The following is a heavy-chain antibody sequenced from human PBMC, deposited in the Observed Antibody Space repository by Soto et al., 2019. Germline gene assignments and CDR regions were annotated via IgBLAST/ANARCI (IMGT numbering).Heavy chain of an antibody. CDR2: IKSKTDGGTT. CDR1: GFTFSNAW. J-gene: IGHJ5*02. Sequence: GGSLRLSCAASGFTFSNAWMSWVRQASGKGLEWVGRIKSKTDGGTTDYAAPVKGRFTISRDDSKNTLYLQMNSLKTEDTAVYYCAKEKISTSCCNWFDPWGQGTLVTVSS. D-gene: IGHD2-2*01. V-gene: IGHV3-15*01. CDR3: AKEKISTSCCNWFDP.